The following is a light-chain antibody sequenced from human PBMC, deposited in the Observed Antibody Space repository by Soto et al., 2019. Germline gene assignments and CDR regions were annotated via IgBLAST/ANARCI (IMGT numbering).Light chain of an antibody. J-gene: IGKJ1*01. Sequence: DIQMTQSPSIRSASVGDRVTITCRSSQTITNWLAWYQQKPGKAPRLLIYDASSLESWVPSRFSGSGSGTESTLTISSLQSEDFATYYCQQYKSFWTFGQGTKVDIK. CDR1: QTITNW. CDR3: QQYKSFWT. CDR2: DAS. V-gene: IGKV1-5*01.